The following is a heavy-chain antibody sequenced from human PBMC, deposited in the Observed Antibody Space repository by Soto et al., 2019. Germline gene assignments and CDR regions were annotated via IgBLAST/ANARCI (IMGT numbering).Heavy chain of an antibody. Sequence: SETLSLTCAVYGGSFSSYYWGWIRQPPGKGLEWIGSIYYSGSTYYNPSLKSRVTISVDTSKNQFSLKLSSVTAADTALYYCARRSHYYDSSDQEGYFDYWGQGTLVTVSS. CDR3: ARRSHYYDSSDQEGYFDY. V-gene: IGHV4-39*01. J-gene: IGHJ4*02. D-gene: IGHD3-22*01. CDR2: IYYSGST. CDR1: GGSFSSYY.